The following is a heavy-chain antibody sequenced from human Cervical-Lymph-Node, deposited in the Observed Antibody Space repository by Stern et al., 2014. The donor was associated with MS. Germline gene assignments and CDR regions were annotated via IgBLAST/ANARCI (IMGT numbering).Heavy chain of an antibody. D-gene: IGHD3-22*01. J-gene: IGHJ4*02. CDR2: INPNSGAA. Sequence: QVQLVQSGAEVKKPGASVKVSCKASGYVFTGYYLHWVRQAPGQGPEWLGRINPNSGAADFAPKFQGRVTMTRDTSISTAYMELNRLISDDTAVYYCARDNEYSSDSSGFFDLWGQGTLVTVSS. V-gene: IGHV1-2*06. CDR1: GYVFTGYY. CDR3: ARDNEYSSDSSGFFDL.